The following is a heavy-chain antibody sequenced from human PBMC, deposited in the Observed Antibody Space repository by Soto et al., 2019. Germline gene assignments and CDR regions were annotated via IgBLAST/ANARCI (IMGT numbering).Heavy chain of an antibody. CDR1: GYNFASQW. V-gene: IGHV5-51*01. Sequence: GWSLKISCKVSGYNFASQWIGWVRQKPGKGLEWMGIIYPSDSDTRYSPSFQGQVTISADKSLRTAYLQWTSLKASDTALYYCARTRSFTLGFYYDGMDVWGQGTTVTVSS. CDR2: IYPSDSDT. CDR3: ARTRSFTLGFYYDGMDV. D-gene: IGHD6-6*01. J-gene: IGHJ6*02.